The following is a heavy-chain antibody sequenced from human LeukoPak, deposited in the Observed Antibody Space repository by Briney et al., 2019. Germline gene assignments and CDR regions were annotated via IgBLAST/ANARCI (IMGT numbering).Heavy chain of an antibody. D-gene: IGHD3-16*02. V-gene: IGHV4-39*01. Sequence: PSETLSLTRTVSGGSISSSSYYWGWIRQPPGKGLEWIGSIYYSGSTYYNPSLKSRVTISVDTSKNQFSLKLSSVTAADTAVYYCARPGDYVWGSYRFDAFDIWGQGTMVTVSS. J-gene: IGHJ3*02. CDR1: GGSISSSSYY. CDR3: ARPGDYVWGSYRFDAFDI. CDR2: IYYSGST.